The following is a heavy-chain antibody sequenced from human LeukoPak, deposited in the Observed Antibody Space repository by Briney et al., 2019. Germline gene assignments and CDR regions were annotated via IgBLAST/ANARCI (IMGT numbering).Heavy chain of an antibody. CDR1: GYTFTGYY. D-gene: IGHD5/OR15-5a*01. CDR2: IYPNSGGT. V-gene: IGHV1-2*02. CDR3: ETSSGLSNFDY. J-gene: IGHJ4*02. Sequence: ASVKVSFQASGYTFTGYYMHWVRQAPGQRLEWMGWIYPNSGGTNYAQKFQGRVTMTRDTSISTAYMELSRLRSDDTAVYYCETSSGLSNFDYWGQGTLVTVSS.